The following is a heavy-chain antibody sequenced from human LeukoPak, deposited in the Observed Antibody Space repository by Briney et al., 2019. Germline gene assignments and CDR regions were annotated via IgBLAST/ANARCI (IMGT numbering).Heavy chain of an antibody. Sequence: PGRSLRLSCAASGFTFSSYGMHWVRQAPGKGLEGVAVISYGGSNKFYADSVKGRFTISRDNSKNTLYLQMNSLRAEDTAVYYCAKDVGMIGYCSGGSCYAIDYWGQGTLVTVSS. J-gene: IGHJ4*02. D-gene: IGHD2-15*01. CDR1: GFTFSSYG. CDR2: ISYGGSNK. V-gene: IGHV3-30*18. CDR3: AKDVGMIGYCSGGSCYAIDY.